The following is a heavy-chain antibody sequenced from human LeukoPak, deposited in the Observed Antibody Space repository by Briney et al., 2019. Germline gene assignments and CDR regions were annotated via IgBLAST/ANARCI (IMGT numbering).Heavy chain of an antibody. Sequence: PSETLSLTCTVSGGSISSYYWSWIRQPPGKGREGSGYIYYTWSTKYNPSLKSRVTISVDTSKNQFSLKLSSVTAADTAVYYCARDHYIPYYYDSSGYRPYYYYGMDVWGQGTTVTVSS. D-gene: IGHD3-22*01. J-gene: IGHJ6*02. CDR1: GGSISSYY. CDR2: IYYTWST. V-gene: IGHV4-59*12. CDR3: ARDHYIPYYYDSSGYRPYYYYGMDV.